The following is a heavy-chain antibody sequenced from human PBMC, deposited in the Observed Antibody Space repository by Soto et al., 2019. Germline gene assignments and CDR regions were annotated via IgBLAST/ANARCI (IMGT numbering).Heavy chain of an antibody. CDR3: ARRNYYGSGSSAVDDY. J-gene: IGHJ4*02. CDR1: GYSFTSYW. V-gene: IGHV5-10-1*01. Sequence: PGESLKISCKGSGYSFTSYWISWVRQMPGKGLEWMGRIDPSDSYTNYSPSFQGHVTISADKSISTAYLQWSSLKASDTAMYYCARRNYYGSGSSAVDDYWGQGTLVTVS. D-gene: IGHD3-10*01. CDR2: IDPSDSYT.